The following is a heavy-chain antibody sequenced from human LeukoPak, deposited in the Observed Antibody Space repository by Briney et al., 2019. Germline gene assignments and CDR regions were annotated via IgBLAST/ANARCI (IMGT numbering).Heavy chain of an antibody. D-gene: IGHD3-10*01. J-gene: IGHJ4*02. CDR1: GGSMNDYS. V-gene: IGHV4-4*07. Sequence: SETLSLTCTVSGGSMNDYSWSWIRQSAGNGLEWIGRMYTRGNSHYNPSLTSRVTISIDESKNQFSLKLRSVTAADTAVYYCAREGFGEANFDFWGQGTRVTVSS. CDR3: AREGFGEANFDF. CDR2: MYTRGNS.